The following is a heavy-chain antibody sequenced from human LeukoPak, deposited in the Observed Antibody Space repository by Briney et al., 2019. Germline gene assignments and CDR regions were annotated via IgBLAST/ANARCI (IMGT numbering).Heavy chain of an antibody. CDR2: ISGSGGST. D-gene: IGHD2-2*01. V-gene: IGHV3-23*01. J-gene: IGHJ4*02. Sequence: GGSLRLSCAASGFTFSSYAMSWVRQAPGRGLEWVSAISGSGGSTYYADSVKGRFTISIDNSKNTLYLQMNSLRAEDTAVYYCATCSTSLLFDYYFDYWGQGTLVTVSS. CDR3: ATCSTSLLFDYYFDY. CDR1: GFTFSSYA.